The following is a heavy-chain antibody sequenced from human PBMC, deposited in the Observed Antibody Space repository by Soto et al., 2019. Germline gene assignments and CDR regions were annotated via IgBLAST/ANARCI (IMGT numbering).Heavy chain of an antibody. J-gene: IGHJ5*02. D-gene: IGHD3-3*01. CDR1: GGSFSGYY. V-gene: IGHV4-34*01. CDR3: ATRITVFGLLIPPFDP. CDR2: INHSGST. Sequence: SSETLSLTCAVYGGSFSGYYWSWIRQPPGKGLEWIGEINHSGSTNYNPSLKSRVTMSVDTSKNQFSLRLSSVTAADSAIYYCATRITVFGLLIPPFDPWGQGTQVTVS.